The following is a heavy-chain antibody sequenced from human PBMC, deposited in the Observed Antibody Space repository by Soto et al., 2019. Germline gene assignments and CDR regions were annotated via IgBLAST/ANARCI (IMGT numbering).Heavy chain of an antibody. CDR3: ARVTGYYAPDY. CDR1: GYTFTGYY. CDR2: INPNSGGT. J-gene: IGHJ4*02. Sequence: ASVKVSCKASGYTFTGYYMHWVRQAPGQGLEWMGWINPNSGGTNYAQKFQGWVTMTRDTSISTAYMELSSLRSEDTAVYYCARVTGYYAPDYWGQGTLVTVS. V-gene: IGHV1-2*04. D-gene: IGHD3-9*01.